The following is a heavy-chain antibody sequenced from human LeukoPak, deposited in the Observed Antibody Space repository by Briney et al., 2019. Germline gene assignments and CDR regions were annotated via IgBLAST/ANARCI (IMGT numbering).Heavy chain of an antibody. CDR2: IGTVGDT. D-gene: IGHD2-15*01. J-gene: IGHJ4*02. Sequence: GGSLRLSCAASGFTFSSYDMHWVRQPTGKGLEWVSAIGTVGDTYYPGSVKGRFTISRDNAKNTLYLQMNSLRAEDTAVYYCARSAWVDCFDYWGQGTLVTGSS. CDR1: GFTFSSYD. V-gene: IGHV3-13*01. CDR3: ARSAWVDCFDY.